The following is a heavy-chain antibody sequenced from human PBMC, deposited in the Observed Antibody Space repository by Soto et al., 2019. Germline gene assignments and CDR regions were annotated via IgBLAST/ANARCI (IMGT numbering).Heavy chain of an antibody. CDR3: AARFDAQKTIP. Sequence: QVQLQESGPGLVKPSGTLSLTCAVSGGSVSSSNWWSWVRQPPGKGLEWIGEIYHSGSTNYNPSLKTRVTVSLDMSTNQFSLKLSSLTAADTAVYYCAARFDAQKTIPWGQGALVTVSS. CDR1: GGSVSSSNW. V-gene: IGHV4-4*02. D-gene: IGHD3-9*01. CDR2: IYHSGST. J-gene: IGHJ5*02.